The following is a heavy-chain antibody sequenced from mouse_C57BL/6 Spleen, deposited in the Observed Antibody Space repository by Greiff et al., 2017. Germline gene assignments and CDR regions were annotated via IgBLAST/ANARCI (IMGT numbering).Heavy chain of an antibody. Sequence: QVQLKESGAELVRPGASVTLSCKASGYTFTDYEMHWVKQTPVHGLEWIGAIDPETGGTAYNQKFKGKAILTADKSSSTAYMELRSLTSEDSAVYYCTGRGYINHGAWFAYWGQGTLVTVSA. D-gene: IGHD1-1*01. CDR3: TGRGYINHGAWFAY. J-gene: IGHJ3*01. CDR2: IDPETGGT. V-gene: IGHV1-15*01. CDR1: GYTFTDYE.